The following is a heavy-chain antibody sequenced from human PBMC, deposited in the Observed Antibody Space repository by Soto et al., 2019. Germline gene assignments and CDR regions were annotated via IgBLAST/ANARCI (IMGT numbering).Heavy chain of an antibody. D-gene: IGHD2-2*01. CDR1: GFTFSSYA. V-gene: IGHV3-23*01. CDR2: ISGSGGST. Sequence: GGSLRLSCAASGFTFSSYAMSWVRQAPGKGLEWVSAISGSGGSTYYADSVKGRFTISRDNSKNTLYLQMNSLRAEDTAVYYCAKEGGEGYCSSTSCHGYYYYYMDVWGKGTTVTVSS. J-gene: IGHJ6*03. CDR3: AKEGGEGYCSSTSCHGYYYYYMDV.